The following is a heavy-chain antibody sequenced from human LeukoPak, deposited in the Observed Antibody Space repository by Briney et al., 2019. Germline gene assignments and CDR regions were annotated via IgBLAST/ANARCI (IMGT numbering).Heavy chain of an antibody. Sequence: GGSLRLSCVASGFTFSSYAMNWVRQAPGEGLEWIGRSRNEGHSYSTDFAASVRGRAALSRDHSRDSLYLQINSLRTDDTAVYYCVALLRGISYWGQGTLVTVSS. CDR3: VALLRGISY. V-gene: IGHV3-72*01. D-gene: IGHD3-10*01. CDR1: GFTFSSYA. J-gene: IGHJ4*02. CDR2: SRNEGHSYST.